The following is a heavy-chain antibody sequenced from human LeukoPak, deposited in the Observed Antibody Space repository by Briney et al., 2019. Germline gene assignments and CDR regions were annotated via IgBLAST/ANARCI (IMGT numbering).Heavy chain of an antibody. D-gene: IGHD3-10*01. CDR3: AKKTMVRGVPPRYYYMDV. Sequence: GASVKVSCKASGGTFSSYAISWVRQAPGQGLEWMGGIIPIFGTANYAQKFQGRVTITTDESTSTAYMELSSLRSEDTAVYYCAKKTMVRGVPPRYYYMDVWGKGTTVTVSS. CDR2: IIPIFGTA. CDR1: GGTFSSYA. J-gene: IGHJ6*03. V-gene: IGHV1-69*05.